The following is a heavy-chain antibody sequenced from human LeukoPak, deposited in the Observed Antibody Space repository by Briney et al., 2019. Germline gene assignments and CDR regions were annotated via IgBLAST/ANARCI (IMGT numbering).Heavy chain of an antibody. V-gene: IGHV3-23*01. CDR3: VLLWFGDLGP. Sequence: GGSLRLSCAASRFTFSSYGMSWVRQAPGKGLEWVSAISGSGGSTYYADSVKGRFTISRDNSKNTLYLQMNSLRAEDTAVYYCVLLWFGDLGPWGQGTLVTVSS. J-gene: IGHJ5*02. CDR1: RFTFSSYG. CDR2: ISGSGGST. D-gene: IGHD3-10*01.